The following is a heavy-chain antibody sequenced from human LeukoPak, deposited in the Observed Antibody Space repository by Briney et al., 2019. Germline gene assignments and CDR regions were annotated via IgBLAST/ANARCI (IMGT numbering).Heavy chain of an antibody. CDR3: ARVRIQLWMYYMDV. Sequence: SETLSLTCTVSGGSISSSSYYWGWIRQPPGKGLEWIGSIYYSGSTYYNPSLKSRVTISVDTSKNQFSLKLSSVTAADTAVYYCARVRIQLWMYYMDVWGKGTTVTVSS. D-gene: IGHD5-18*01. J-gene: IGHJ6*03. CDR1: GGSISSSSYY. CDR2: IYYSGST. V-gene: IGHV4-39*07.